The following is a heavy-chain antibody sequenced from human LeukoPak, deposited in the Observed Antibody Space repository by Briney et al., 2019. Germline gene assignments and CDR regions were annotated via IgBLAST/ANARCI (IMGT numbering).Heavy chain of an antibody. CDR3: ARRKQQWLRSHYYYYYMDV. Sequence: SETLSLTCTVSGGSISSSSYYWGWIRQPPGKGLEWIGSIYYSGSTYYNPSLKSRVTISVDTSKNQFSLKLSSVTAADTAVYYCARRKQQWLRSHYYYYYMDVWGKGTTVTISS. D-gene: IGHD6-19*01. V-gene: IGHV4-39*01. CDR2: IYYSGST. CDR1: GGSISSSSYY. J-gene: IGHJ6*03.